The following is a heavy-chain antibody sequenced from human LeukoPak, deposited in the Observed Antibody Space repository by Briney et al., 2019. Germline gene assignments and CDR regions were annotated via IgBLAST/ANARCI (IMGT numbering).Heavy chain of an antibody. CDR2: ISGSGGGT. CDR3: AKGRGGIMITFGGVIVRRPIDY. CDR1: GFTFSSYA. V-gene: IGHV3-23*01. J-gene: IGHJ4*02. Sequence: GGSLRLSCAASGFTFSSYAMSWVRQAPGKGLEWVSAISGSGGGTYYADSVKGRFTISRDNSKNTLYLQMNSLRAEDTAVYYCAKGRGGIMITFGGVIVRRPIDYWGQGTLVTVSS. D-gene: IGHD3-16*02.